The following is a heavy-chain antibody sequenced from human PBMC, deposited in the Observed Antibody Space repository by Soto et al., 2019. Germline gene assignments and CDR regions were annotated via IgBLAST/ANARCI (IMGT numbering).Heavy chain of an antibody. V-gene: IGHV3-23*01. J-gene: IGHJ6*02. CDR1: GFTFSSYA. Sequence: PGGSLRLSCAASGFTFSSYAMSWVRQAPGKGLEWVSAIRSSDNSTYYADSVKGRFTIPRDNSKNTLYLQMSGLRADDTAVYYCAPMGVWGQGTTVTVSS. CDR3: APMGV. CDR2: IRSSDNST.